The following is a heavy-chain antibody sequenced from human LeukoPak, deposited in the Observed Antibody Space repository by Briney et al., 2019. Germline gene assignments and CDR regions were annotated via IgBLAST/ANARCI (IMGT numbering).Heavy chain of an antibody. Sequence: GGSLRLSCEASRFTFSTHWMHWVRQAPGQGLVSVSRIGSDGGNAYYADSVNGRSTIPRDNAKNTLYLPMTSLRAEDTAVYYCARGGGVLTAIDFWGQGTLVTVSS. J-gene: IGHJ4*02. CDR1: RFTFSTHW. D-gene: IGHD3-16*01. V-gene: IGHV3-74*01. CDR3: ARGGGVLTAIDF. CDR2: IGSDGGNA.